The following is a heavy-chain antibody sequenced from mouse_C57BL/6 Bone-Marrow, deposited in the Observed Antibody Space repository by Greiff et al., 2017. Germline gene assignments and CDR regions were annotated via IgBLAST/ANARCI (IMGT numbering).Heavy chain of an antibody. CDR2: IDPSDSYT. CDR1: GYTFTSYW. V-gene: IGHV1-50*01. D-gene: IGHD3-2*02. CDR3: ARTAQATY. J-gene: IGHJ2*01. Sequence: QVQLQQPGAELVKPGASVKLSCKASGYTFTSYWMQWVKQRPGQGLEWIGEIDPSDSYTNYNQKFKGKATLTVDTSSSTAYMQLSSLTSEDSAVYYCARTAQATYWGQGTTLTVSS.